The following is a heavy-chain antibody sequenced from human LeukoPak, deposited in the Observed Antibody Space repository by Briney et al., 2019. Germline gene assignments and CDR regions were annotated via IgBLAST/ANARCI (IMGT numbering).Heavy chain of an antibody. Sequence: SETLSLTCTVSGGSISPYYWSWIRQPPGKGLEWIGEINHSGSTNYNPSLKSRVTISVDTSKNQFSLKLSSVTAADTAVYYCARALYRVTMVRGVMSWFDPWGQGTLVTVSS. V-gene: IGHV4-34*01. CDR2: INHSGST. CDR1: GGSISPYY. D-gene: IGHD3-10*01. J-gene: IGHJ5*02. CDR3: ARALYRVTMVRGVMSWFDP.